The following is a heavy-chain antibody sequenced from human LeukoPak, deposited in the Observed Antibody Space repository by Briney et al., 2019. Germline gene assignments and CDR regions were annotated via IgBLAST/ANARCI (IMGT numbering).Heavy chain of an antibody. CDR1: GGSISSYY. CDR3: ARAGVTTVTNFDY. D-gene: IGHD4-11*01. Sequence: KASETLSLTCTVSGGSISSYYWSWIRQPPGKGLEWIGYIYYSGSTNYNPSLKSRVTISVDTSKNQFSLKLSSVTAADTAVYYCARAGVTTVTNFDYWGQGTLVTVSS. J-gene: IGHJ4*02. V-gene: IGHV4-59*01. CDR2: IYYSGST.